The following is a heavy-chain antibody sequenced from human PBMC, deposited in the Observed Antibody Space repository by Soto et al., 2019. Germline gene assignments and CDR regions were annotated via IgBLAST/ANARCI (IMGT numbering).Heavy chain of an antibody. Sequence: ASVKVSCKASGYTFTSYYMHWVLQAPGQGLEWMGIINPSGGSTSYAQKFQGRVTMTRDTSTSTVYMELSSLRSEDTAVYYCAKPFGNYDHAFDIWGLGTMVTVSS. CDR1: GYTFTSYY. CDR3: AKPFGNYDHAFDI. D-gene: IGHD1-7*01. V-gene: IGHV1-46*01. CDR2: INPSGGST. J-gene: IGHJ3*02.